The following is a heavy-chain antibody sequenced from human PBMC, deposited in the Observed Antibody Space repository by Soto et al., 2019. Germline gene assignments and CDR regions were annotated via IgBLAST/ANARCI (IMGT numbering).Heavy chain of an antibody. CDR3: TRDQLGMDDY. Sequence: EVQLVESGGGLVQPGGSLRLSCAASGFTFSSFWMTWVRQVPGKGLEWVANMNQDGSEKYYVDSVKGRFTISRDNAKTSLFLQMSSLRAEDTAVYYCTRDQLGMDDYWGQVTLVTFSS. V-gene: IGHV3-7*01. D-gene: IGHD3-16*01. CDR2: MNQDGSEK. J-gene: IGHJ4*02. CDR1: GFTFSSFW.